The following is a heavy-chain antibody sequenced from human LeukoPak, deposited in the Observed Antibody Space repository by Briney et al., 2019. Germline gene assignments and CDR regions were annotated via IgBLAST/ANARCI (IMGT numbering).Heavy chain of an antibody. CDR2: INPTGGST. D-gene: IGHD3-16*01. V-gene: IGHV1-2*02. Sequence: ASVKVSCKASGYTFTSNYIHWVRQAPGQGLEWMGIINPTGGSTNYAQKFQGRVTMTRDRSISTAYMELSRLTSDDTAVYYCARASFWESPINWFAPWGQGTLVTVSS. CDR3: ARASFWESPINWFAP. CDR1: GYTFTSNY. J-gene: IGHJ5*02.